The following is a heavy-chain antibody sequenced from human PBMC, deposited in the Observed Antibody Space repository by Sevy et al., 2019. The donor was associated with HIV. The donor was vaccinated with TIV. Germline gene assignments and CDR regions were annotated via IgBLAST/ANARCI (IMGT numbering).Heavy chain of an antibody. J-gene: IGHJ6*02. CDR2: ISWNSGSI. CDR3: AKEVGRIAAAAGYYYYGMDV. D-gene: IGHD6-13*01. CDR1: GFTFDDYA. V-gene: IGHV3-9*01. Sequence: GGSLRLSCAASGFTFDDYAMHWVRQAPGKGLEWVSGISWNSGSIGYTDSVKGVFTITRDNAKNSLYLQMNSLRAEETALYYCAKEVGRIAAAAGYYYYGMDVWGQGTTVTVSS.